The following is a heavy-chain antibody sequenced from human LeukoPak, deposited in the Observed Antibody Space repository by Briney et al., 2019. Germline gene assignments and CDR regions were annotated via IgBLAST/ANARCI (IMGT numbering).Heavy chain of an antibody. CDR1: GITFSSYS. D-gene: IGHD5-12*01. CDR3: ARDLDVDIVATIEGGYYFDY. J-gene: IGHJ4*02. V-gene: IGHV3-21*01. Sequence: GGSLRLSCASSGITFSSYSMNWLRQAPGKGQEWVSSISSSSSYIYYADSVKGRSTISRDNAKNSLYLQMNSMRDEDTAVYYCARDLDVDIVATIEGGYYFDYWGQGTLVTVSS. CDR2: ISSSSSYI.